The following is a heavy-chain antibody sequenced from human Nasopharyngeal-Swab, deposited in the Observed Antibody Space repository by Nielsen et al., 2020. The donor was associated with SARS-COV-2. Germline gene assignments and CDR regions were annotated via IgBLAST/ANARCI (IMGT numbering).Heavy chain of an antibody. J-gene: IGHJ6*02. Sequence: VRQMPGRGLGWVSYISSSGSTIYYADSVKGRFTISRDNAKNSLYLQMNSLRAEDTAVYYCARDEGARVLWFGELSTYYYYGMDVWGQGTTVTVSS. V-gene: IGHV3-48*03. CDR2: ISSSGSTI. D-gene: IGHD3-10*01. CDR3: ARDEGARVLWFGELSTYYYYGMDV.